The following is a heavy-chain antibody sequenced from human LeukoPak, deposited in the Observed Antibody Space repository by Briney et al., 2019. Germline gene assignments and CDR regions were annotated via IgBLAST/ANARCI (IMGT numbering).Heavy chain of an antibody. CDR2: INPSGGST. J-gene: IGHJ4*02. CDR3: ASGEPWIQLWSPFDY. CDR1: GGTFSSYA. V-gene: IGHV1-46*01. D-gene: IGHD5-18*01. Sequence: ASVKVSCKASGGTFSSYAISWVRQAPGQGLEWMGIINPSGGSTSYAQRFQGRVTMTRDMSTSTVYMELSSLRSEDTAVYYCASGEPWIQLWSPFDYWGQGTLVTVSS.